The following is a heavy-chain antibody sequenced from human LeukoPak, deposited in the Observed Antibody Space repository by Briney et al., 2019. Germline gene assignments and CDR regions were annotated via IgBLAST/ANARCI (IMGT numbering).Heavy chain of an antibody. V-gene: IGHV1-24*01. D-gene: IGHD6-13*01. Sequence: GASVKVSCKVSGYTLTELSMHWVRQAPGKGLEWMGGFDPEDGETIYAQKFQGRVTMTEDTSTDTAYMELSSLRSEDTAVYYCARRGTGYSSSWYSHYYYYMDVWGKGTTVTISS. CDR3: ARRGTGYSSSWYSHYYYYMDV. CDR1: GYTLTELS. J-gene: IGHJ6*03. CDR2: FDPEDGET.